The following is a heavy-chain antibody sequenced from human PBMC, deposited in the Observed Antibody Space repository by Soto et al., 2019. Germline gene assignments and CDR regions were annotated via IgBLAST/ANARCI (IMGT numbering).Heavy chain of an antibody. J-gene: IGHJ4*02. D-gene: IGHD3-22*01. V-gene: IGHV4-59*01. CDR3: AITDYYDSSGSFGY. CDR2: IYYSGST. CDR1: GGSISSYY. Sequence: PSETLSLTCTVSGGSISSYYWSWIRQPPGKGLEWIGYIYYSGSTNYNPSLKSRVTISVDTSKNQFSLKLSSVTAADTAMYFCAITDYYDSSGSFGYWCQGTLVTVSS.